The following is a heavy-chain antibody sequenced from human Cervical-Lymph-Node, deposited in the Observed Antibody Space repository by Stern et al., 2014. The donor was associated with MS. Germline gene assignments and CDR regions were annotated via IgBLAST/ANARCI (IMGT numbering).Heavy chain of an antibody. CDR1: GYTFTSYW. V-gene: IGHV5-51*01. Sequence: MQLVQSGPEVKRPGESLKISCQASGYTFTSYWIGWVRQMPGKGLEWIAIIFPGGSAIRYSPSFQGQVTISADKSSSTAYLQWNTLKASDTAIYYCARQRYFDYWGQGTLVTVSS. J-gene: IGHJ4*02. CDR2: IFPGGSAI. CDR3: ARQRYFDY.